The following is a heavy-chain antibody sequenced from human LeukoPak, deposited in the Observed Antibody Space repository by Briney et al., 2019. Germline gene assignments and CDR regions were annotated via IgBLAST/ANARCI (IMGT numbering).Heavy chain of an antibody. J-gene: IGHJ4*02. CDR1: GGSISSSGYY. V-gene: IGHV4-39*07. D-gene: IGHD3-3*01. Sequence: SEILSLTCTVSGGSISSSGYYWGWIRQPPGKGLEWIGNIYYSGSTYYNPSLRSRVTISVDTSKNQFSLKLSSVTAADTAVCYCARSCRYDFWSGYYIDYWGQGTLVTVSS. CDR3: ARSCRYDFWSGYYIDY. CDR2: IYYSGST.